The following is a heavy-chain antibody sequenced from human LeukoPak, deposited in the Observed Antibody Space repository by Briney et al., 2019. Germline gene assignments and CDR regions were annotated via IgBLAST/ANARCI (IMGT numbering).Heavy chain of an antibody. V-gene: IGHV3-53*01. CDR3: ARDWPGIDY. CDR1: GFTVSSKY. CDR2: IYSGGYT. Sequence: GGSLRLSCGASGFTVSSKYMSWVRQAPGKGLEWVSVIYSGGYTDYADSVKGRFSISRDNSQNTVYLQMNSLRVEDTAIYYCARDWPGIDYWGQGTLVIVSS. J-gene: IGHJ4*02.